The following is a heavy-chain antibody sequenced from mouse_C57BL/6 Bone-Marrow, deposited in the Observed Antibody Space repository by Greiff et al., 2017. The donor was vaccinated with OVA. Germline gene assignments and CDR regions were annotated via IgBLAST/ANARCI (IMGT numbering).Heavy chain of an antibody. V-gene: IGHV1-61*01. D-gene: IGHD2-5*01. CDR3: ARGGSNYPAWFAY. Sequence: VQLQQPGAELVRPGSSVKLSCKASGYTFTSYWMDWVKQRPGQGLEWIGNIYPSDSETHYNQKFKDKATLTVDKSSSTAYMQLSSLTSEDSAVYYCARGGSNYPAWFAYWGQGTLVTVSA. CDR2: IYPSDSET. CDR1: GYTFTSYW. J-gene: IGHJ3*01.